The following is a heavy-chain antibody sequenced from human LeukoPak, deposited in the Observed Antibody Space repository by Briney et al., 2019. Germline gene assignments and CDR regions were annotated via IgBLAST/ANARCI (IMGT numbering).Heavy chain of an antibody. Sequence: GGSLRLSCTASGFTFSHYWMDWVRQAPGKGLEWVANINQDGSVKYYVDSAKGRFTISRDNTKNSLSLRMDSLRDDDTAVYYCSRSLEYSGQGTLVTVSS. CDR1: GFTFSHYW. J-gene: IGHJ4*02. V-gene: IGHV3-7*01. CDR2: INQDGSVK. CDR3: SRSLEY.